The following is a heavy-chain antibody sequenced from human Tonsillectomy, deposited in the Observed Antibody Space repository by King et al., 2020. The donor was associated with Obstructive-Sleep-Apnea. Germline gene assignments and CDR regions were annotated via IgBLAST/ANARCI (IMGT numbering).Heavy chain of an antibody. Sequence: QLVQSGAEVRKPGSSVTVSCKASGGTFNNYAITWVRQAPGQGLEWMGGIMPVANVVKLAQKFQDRVTITADRSTSTAYMELGSLTKEDTAVYYCAVTPPPVAVPDSSLWEHFFCYALDVWGQGTTVTVSS. CDR3: AVTPPPVAVPDSSLWEHFFCYALDV. J-gene: IGHJ6*02. V-gene: IGHV1-69*17. D-gene: IGHD1-26*01. CDR2: IMPVANVV. CDR1: GGTFNNYA.